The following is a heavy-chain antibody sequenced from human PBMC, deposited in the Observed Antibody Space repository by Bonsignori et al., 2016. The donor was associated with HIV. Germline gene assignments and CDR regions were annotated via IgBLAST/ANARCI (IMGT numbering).Heavy chain of an antibody. Sequence: PGKGLEWIGYIYHSGSTYYNPSLKSRVTISVDRSKNQFSLKLSSVTAADTAVYYCARGDTNYYGSGSYYKNAFDIWGQGTMVTVSS. CDR3: ARGDTNYYGSGSYYKNAFDI. J-gene: IGHJ3*02. D-gene: IGHD3-10*01. CDR2: IYHSGST. V-gene: IGHV4-30-2*01.